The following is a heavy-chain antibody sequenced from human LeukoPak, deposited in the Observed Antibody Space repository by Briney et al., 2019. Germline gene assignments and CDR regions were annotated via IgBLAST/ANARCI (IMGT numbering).Heavy chain of an antibody. D-gene: IGHD4-17*01. CDR3: ARQGGGDFVDS. V-gene: IGHV4-39*01. CDR1: NGSITSTSY. CDR2: TSSGGSA. Sequence: SETLSLTCFVSNGSITSTSYWAWIRQSPGKGLEWIGTTSSGGSAYYKTSLNSRVTISVDTPKTQLSLRLTSVTAADTAVYYRARQGGGDFVDSWGQGTLVSVS. J-gene: IGHJ4*02.